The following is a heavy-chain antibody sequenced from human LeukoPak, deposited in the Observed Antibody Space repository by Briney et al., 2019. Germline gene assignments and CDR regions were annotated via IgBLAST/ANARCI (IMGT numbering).Heavy chain of an antibody. CDR3: ARDYFYCGGDCFVDY. Sequence: GGSLRLSCAASGFTFSSYGMNWVRQAPGKGLEWVSSISSGGRSIDLADSVKGRFTISRDNAKDSLYLQMNSLRAEDTAVYFCARDYFYCGGDCFVDYWGREPWSPSPQ. CDR1: GFTFSSYG. CDR2: ISSGGRSI. V-gene: IGHV3-21*01. D-gene: IGHD2-21*02. J-gene: IGHJ4*02.